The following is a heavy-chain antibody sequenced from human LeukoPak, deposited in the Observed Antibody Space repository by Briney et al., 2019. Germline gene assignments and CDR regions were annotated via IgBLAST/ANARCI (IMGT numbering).Heavy chain of an antibody. V-gene: IGHV1-2*02. CDR1: GYAFTGYY. Sequence: ASVKVSCKASGYAFTGYYMHWVRQAPGQGLEWMGWINPNSGGTNYAQKFQGRVTMTRDTSISTAYMELSRLRSDDTAVYYCARLITMIVVDDDYWGQGTLVTVSS. D-gene: IGHD3-22*01. J-gene: IGHJ4*02. CDR2: INPNSGGT. CDR3: ARLITMIVVDDDY.